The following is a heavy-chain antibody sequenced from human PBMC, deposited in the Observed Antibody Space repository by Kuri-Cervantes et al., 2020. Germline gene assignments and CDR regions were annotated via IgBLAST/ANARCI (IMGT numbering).Heavy chain of an antibody. J-gene: IGHJ4*02. CDR1: GYTLTSYG. CDR3: ARGSSWMVDY. V-gene: IGHV1-18*01. CDR2: ISAYNGDT. Sequence: ASVKVSCKASGYTLTSYGISWVRQAPGQGLEWMGWISAYNGDTNYAQKFQGRVTMTRNTSISTAYMELSSLRSEDTAVYYCARGSSWMVDYWGQGTLVTVSS. D-gene: IGHD6-13*01.